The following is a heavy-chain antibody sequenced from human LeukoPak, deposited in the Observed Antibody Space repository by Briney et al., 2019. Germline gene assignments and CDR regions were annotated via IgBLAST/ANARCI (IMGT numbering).Heavy chain of an antibody. CDR1: GFTVSSNY. J-gene: IGHJ4*02. CDR2: IYDIGST. CDR3: AKDGTYCSGGSCYVDY. Sequence: GGSLRLSCAASGFTVSSNYMSWVRQAPGTGLEWVSIIYDIGSTYYADSVKGRFTISRDNSKNTLYLQMNSLRAEDTAVYYCAKDGTYCSGGSCYVDYWGQGTLVTVSS. D-gene: IGHD2-15*01. V-gene: IGHV3-66*03.